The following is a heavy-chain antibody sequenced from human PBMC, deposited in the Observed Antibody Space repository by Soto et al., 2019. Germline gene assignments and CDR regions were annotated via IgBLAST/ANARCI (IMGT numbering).Heavy chain of an antibody. CDR1: GGSISSSNW. J-gene: IGHJ3*02. CDR2: IYHSGST. D-gene: IGHD3-9*01. CDR3: ARGGFENAFDI. Sequence: QVQLQESGPGLVKPSGTLSLTCAVSGGSISSSNWWRWVRQPPGKGLEWIGEIYHSGSTNYNPSLKRRDTISEDKSKNQFSLKLSSVTAADTAVDDCARGGFENAFDIWGQGTMVTVSS. V-gene: IGHV4-4*02.